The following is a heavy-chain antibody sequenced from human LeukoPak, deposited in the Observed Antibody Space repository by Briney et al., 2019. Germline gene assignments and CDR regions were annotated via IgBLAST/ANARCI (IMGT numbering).Heavy chain of an antibody. CDR2: IFYSGTT. CDR3: ARVVRPAVTIFGVATRPVYYYMDV. D-gene: IGHD3-3*01. Sequence: SETLSLTCTVSGGSISSTSYFWGWIRQPPGKGLEWIGTIFYSGTTYYNPSLKSRVTISVDTSKNQFSLKPSSVTAADTAVYYCARVVRPAVTIFGVATRPVYYYMDVWGKGTTVTVSS. J-gene: IGHJ6*03. CDR1: GGSISSTSYF. V-gene: IGHV4-39*01.